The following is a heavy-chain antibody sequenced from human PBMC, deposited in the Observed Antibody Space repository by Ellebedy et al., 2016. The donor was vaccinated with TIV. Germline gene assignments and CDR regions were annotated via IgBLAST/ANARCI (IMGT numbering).Heavy chain of an antibody. J-gene: IGHJ3*02. Sequence: NWIRQAPGQALESPGRLDWDDDTFYSTSLKTRLTISKDTSKNQVVLTMTDMDPVDTATYYCARNSRDDFDIWGQGTRVTVSS. V-gene: IGHV2-70*04. CDR3: ARNSRDDFDI. CDR2: LDWDDDT.